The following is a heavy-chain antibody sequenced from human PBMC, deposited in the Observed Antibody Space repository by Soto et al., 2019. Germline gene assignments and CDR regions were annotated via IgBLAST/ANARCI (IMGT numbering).Heavy chain of an antibody. D-gene: IGHD3-22*01. V-gene: IGHV4-30-4*01. Sequence: QVQLQESGPGLVKPSQTLSLTCTVSGGSISSGDYYWSWIRQPPGKGLEWIGYIYYSGSTYYNPYLKSRVTISVDTSKNQFSLKLSSVTAADTAVYYCASLSYYYDSSGYYWANAFDIWGQGTMVTVSS. CDR2: IYYSGST. CDR1: GGSISSGDYY. CDR3: ASLSYYYDSSGYYWANAFDI. J-gene: IGHJ3*02.